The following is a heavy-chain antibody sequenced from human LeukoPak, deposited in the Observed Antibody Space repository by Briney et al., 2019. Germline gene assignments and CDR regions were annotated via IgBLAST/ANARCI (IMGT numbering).Heavy chain of an antibody. V-gene: IGHV3-49*03. CDR1: GFTFGDYA. Sequence: PGGSLRLSCTASGFTFGDYAMSWFRQAPGKGPEWVGFIRSKAYGGTTEYAASVKGRFTISRDDSKSIAYLQMNSLRAEDTAVYYCARWGSCESSGDPVVFDYWGQGTLVTVSS. CDR2: IRSKAYGGTT. D-gene: IGHD3-22*01. J-gene: IGHJ4*02. CDR3: ARWGSCESSGDPVVFDY.